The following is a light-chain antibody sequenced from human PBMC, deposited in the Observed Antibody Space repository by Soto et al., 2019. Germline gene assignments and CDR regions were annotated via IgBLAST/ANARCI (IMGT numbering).Light chain of an antibody. V-gene: IGKV3-15*01. CDR2: GAS. Sequence: EIVMTQSPATLSVSPGERATLSCRASQSVSSNLAWYQQKPGQAPRLLIYGASTRATGIPARFSGSGSGTDFTLTISSLQPEDFATYYCQQNYNTPVTFGQGTRLEIK. CDR1: QSVSSN. J-gene: IGKJ5*01. CDR3: QQNYNTPVT.